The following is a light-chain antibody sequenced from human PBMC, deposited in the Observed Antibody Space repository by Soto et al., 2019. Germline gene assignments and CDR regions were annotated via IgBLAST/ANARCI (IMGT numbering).Light chain of an antibody. Sequence: DIVMTQTPLSLPVTLGQPASISCRSSQSLVHSDGNTYFNWLQQRPGHPPRLLIYKISNRFPGVPDRFSGSGAGAYFTLKISRVEAEDVEVYDCIQATHSYTCGQGTKLEIK. CDR2: KIS. CDR1: QSLVHSDGNTY. CDR3: IQATHSYT. J-gene: IGKJ2*01. V-gene: IGKV2-24*01.